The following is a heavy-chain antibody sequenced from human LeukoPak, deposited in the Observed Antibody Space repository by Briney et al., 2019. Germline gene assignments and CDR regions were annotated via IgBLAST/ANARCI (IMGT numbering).Heavy chain of an antibody. J-gene: IGHJ4*02. D-gene: IGHD3-10*01. CDR2: LSAYNGNT. V-gene: IGHV1-18*01. CDR1: GYTFTSYG. CDR3: ARVPPFPGSYHYYFDY. Sequence: GASVKGSCKASGYTFTSYGISWVRQAAGQGLEWMEWLSAYNGNTNYAQKLQGRVTMTTDTSTSTAYMELRSLRSDDTAVYYCARVPPFPGSYHYYFDYWGQGTLVTVSS.